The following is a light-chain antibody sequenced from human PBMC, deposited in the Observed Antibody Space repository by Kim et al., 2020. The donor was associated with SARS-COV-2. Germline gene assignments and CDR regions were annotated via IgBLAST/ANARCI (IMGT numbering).Light chain of an antibody. CDR3: QQYYTYPWT. CDR2: AAS. J-gene: IGKJ1*01. CDR1: QSINHW. V-gene: IGKV1-5*01. Sequence: DIQMIQSPSALSASVGDRVSITCRASQSINHWLAWYQQKPGDAPKLLISAASNLESGVPSRFSGSASGTEFTLTVSSLQPDDFATYYCQQYYTYPWTFGQGTKVDIK.